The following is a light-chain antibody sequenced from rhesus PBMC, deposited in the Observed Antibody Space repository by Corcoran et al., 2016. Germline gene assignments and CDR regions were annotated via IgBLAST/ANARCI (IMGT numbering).Light chain of an antibody. J-gene: IGKJ2*01. CDR1: QGISTY. CDR2: AAS. V-gene: IGKV1-43*02. Sequence: DIQMTQSPSSLSASVGDRVTITCRASQGISTYLNWYQPKPEKAPKRPIDAASSLESGVPSRFSGSGSRTDFTLTISSLQPEDFATYYCLQYNSDPHSFGPGTKVEIK. CDR3: LQYNSDPHS.